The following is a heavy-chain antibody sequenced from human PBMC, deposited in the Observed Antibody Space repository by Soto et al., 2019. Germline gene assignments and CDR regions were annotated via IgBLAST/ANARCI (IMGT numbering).Heavy chain of an antibody. J-gene: IGHJ5*02. V-gene: IGHV4-4*07. CDR3: ERGQRFSDWFDP. Sequence: SETLSLTCSVSGGSMSSYYWTWIRQPAGKGLVWIGRVYSSGGTHYNSSLKSRVTISLDTSKNQFSLRLISVTAADTAVYYCERGQRFSDWFDPWGQGTLVTVSS. CDR2: VYSSGGT. CDR1: GGSMSSYY. D-gene: IGHD3-3*01.